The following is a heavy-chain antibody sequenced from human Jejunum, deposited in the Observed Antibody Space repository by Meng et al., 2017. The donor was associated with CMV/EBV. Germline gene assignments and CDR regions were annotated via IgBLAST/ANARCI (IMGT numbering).Heavy chain of an antibody. V-gene: IGHV1-2*06. CDR3: ATTYSGRYETS. Sequence: SCKASGYTFTGSQMHWVRQAPGQGLEWVGRINPKNGDTKYAEKFQGRVTMTRDTSITTAYMEVSRLRSDDTALYYCATTYSGRYETSWGQGTLVTVSS. J-gene: IGHJ4*02. D-gene: IGHD1-26*01. CDR2: INPKNGDT. CDR1: GYTFTGSQ.